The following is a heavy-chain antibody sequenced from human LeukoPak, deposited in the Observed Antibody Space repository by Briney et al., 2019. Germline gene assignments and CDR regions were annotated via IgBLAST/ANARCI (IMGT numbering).Heavy chain of an antibody. D-gene: IGHD6-19*01. CDR2: IKSKTADGTT. J-gene: IGHJ3*02. CDR1: GFTFSNAW. Sequence: PGGSLRLSCAASGFTFSNAWMSWVRQAPGKGLEWVGRIKSKTADGTTDHAAPVKGRFIISRDDSKNTLYLEMNSLKTEDTAVYYCTTLGGAVAAFDTFDIWGQGTMVTVSS. CDR3: TTLGGAVAAFDTFDI. V-gene: IGHV3-15*01.